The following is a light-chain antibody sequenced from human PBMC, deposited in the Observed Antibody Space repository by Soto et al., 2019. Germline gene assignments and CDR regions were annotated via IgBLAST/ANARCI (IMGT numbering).Light chain of an antibody. CDR2: LGS. V-gene: IGKV2-28*01. Sequence: DIVMTQSPLSLPVTPGEPASISCMSSQSLLHSNGYNYLDWYLQKPGQSPQLLIYLGSNRASRVPDRFSGSGSGTDFTLKISRVEAEDVGVYFCMQALQTPLAFGPGTKVDIK. J-gene: IGKJ3*01. CDR1: QSLLHSNGYNY. CDR3: MQALQTPLA.